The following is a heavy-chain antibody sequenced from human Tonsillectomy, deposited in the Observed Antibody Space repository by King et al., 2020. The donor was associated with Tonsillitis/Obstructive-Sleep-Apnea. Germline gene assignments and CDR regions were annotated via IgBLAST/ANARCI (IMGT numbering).Heavy chain of an antibody. CDR1: GGSISSYY. V-gene: IGHV4-59*01. J-gene: IGHJ4*02. Sequence: QLQESGPGLVKPSETLSLTCTVSGGSISSYYWSWIRQPPGKGLEWIGNVYYIGSSNYNPSLKSRVTISLDTSKNQFSLKLSSVTAADTAVYFCAGGGDLWSGYSLDYWGQGTLVTVSS. D-gene: IGHD3-3*01. CDR2: VYYIGSS. CDR3: AGGGDLWSGYSLDY.